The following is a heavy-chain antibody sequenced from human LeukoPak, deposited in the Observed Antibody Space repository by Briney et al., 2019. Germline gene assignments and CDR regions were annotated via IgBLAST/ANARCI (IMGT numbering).Heavy chain of an antibody. J-gene: IGHJ6*03. Sequence: SETLSLTCTVSGGSISSYYWSWIRRPPGKGLEWIGYVYYSGSTNYNPSLKSRVTISVDTSKNQFSLKLSSVTAADTAVYYCAREFTGITMVRGVDPYYYYYMDVWGKGTTVTISS. V-gene: IGHV4-59*01. CDR1: GGSISSYY. D-gene: IGHD3-10*01. CDR3: AREFTGITMVRGVDPYYYYYMDV. CDR2: VYYSGST.